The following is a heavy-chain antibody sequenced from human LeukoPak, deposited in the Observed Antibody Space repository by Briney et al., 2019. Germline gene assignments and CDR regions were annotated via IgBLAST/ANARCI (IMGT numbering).Heavy chain of an antibody. V-gene: IGHV3-11*06. Sequence: GGSLRLSCAASGFTFSDYYMSWIRQAPGKGLEWVSYISSSSSYTNYADSVKGRFTISRDNAKNSLYLQMNSLRAEDTAVYYCARDGAVVPRFDAAAGFDYWGQGTLVTVSS. CDR1: GFTFSDYY. CDR2: ISSSSSYT. J-gene: IGHJ4*02. CDR3: ARDGAVVPRFDAAAGFDY. D-gene: IGHD2-2*01.